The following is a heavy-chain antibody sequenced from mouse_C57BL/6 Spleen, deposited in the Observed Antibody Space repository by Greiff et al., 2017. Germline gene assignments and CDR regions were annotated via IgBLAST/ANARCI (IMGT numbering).Heavy chain of an antibody. V-gene: IGHV1-26*01. CDR2: INPNNGGT. D-gene: IGHD1-1*01. CDR3: ARDYGSRGGYFDV. Sequence: VQLHQSGPELVKPGASVKISCKASGYTFTDYYMHWVKQSHGKSLEWIGDINPNNGGTSYNQKFKGKATLTVDKSSSTAYMELRSLTSEDSAVYYCARDYGSRGGYFDVWGTGTTVTVSS. J-gene: IGHJ1*03. CDR1: GYTFTDYY.